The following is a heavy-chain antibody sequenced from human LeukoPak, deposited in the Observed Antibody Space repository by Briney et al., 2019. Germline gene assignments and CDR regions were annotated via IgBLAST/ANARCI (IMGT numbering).Heavy chain of an antibody. CDR3: ASQYYYGSGSYAHDAFDI. J-gene: IGHJ3*02. CDR1: GYSFTSYW. D-gene: IGHD3-10*01. V-gene: IGHV5-51*01. CDR2: IYPGDSDT. Sequence: GESLKISCKGSGYSFTSYWIGWVRQMPGKGLEWMGIIYPGDSDTRYSPSFQGQVTISADKSISTAYLQWSSLKASDTAMYYCASQYYYGSGSYAHDAFDIWGQGTMVTVSS.